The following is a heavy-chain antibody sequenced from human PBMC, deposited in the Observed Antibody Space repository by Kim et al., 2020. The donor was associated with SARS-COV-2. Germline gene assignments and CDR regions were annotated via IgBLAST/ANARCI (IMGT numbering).Heavy chain of an antibody. V-gene: IGHV4-31*02. CDR3: ASQPTMGSSSIDY. J-gene: IGHJ4*02. D-gene: IGHD6-6*01. Sequence: YNPALKSRATISVDTSKNQFSLKLSSVTAADTAVYYCASQPTMGSSSIDYWGQGTLVTVSS.